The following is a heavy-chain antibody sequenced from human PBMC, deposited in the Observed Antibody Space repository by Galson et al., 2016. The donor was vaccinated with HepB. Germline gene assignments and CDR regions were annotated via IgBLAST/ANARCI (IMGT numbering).Heavy chain of an antibody. CDR2: INPSAGTT. V-gene: IGHV1-46*01. CDR3: AVLYFDWSSNFDS. J-gene: IGHJ4*02. Sequence: SVKVSCKAAGYTFTTYYIHWVRQAPGQGLEWMGMINPSAGTTTYAQKFQGRVTVTRDTSTSTVSMSLNSLRSEDTAVYYCAVLYFDWSSNFDSWGQGTLVTVSS. CDR1: GYTFTTYY. D-gene: IGHD3-9*01.